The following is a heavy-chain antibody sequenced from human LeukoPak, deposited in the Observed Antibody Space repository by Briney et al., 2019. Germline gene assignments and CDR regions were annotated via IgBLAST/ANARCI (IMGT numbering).Heavy chain of an antibody. CDR1: GFTFSSYA. V-gene: IGHV3-23*01. Sequence: GGSLRLSCAASGFTFSSYAMSWVRQAPGKGLEWVSGISGGGGTKYYADSVKGRFTISRDNSKNILYLQMNSLRAEDTAVYYCAKDRGGDFYDAFDIWGQGTLVTVSS. CDR3: AKDRGGDFYDAFDI. CDR2: ISGGGGTK. D-gene: IGHD2-21*01. J-gene: IGHJ3*02.